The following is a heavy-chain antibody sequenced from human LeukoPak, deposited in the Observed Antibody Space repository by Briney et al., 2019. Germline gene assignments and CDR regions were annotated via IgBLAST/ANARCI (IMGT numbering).Heavy chain of an antibody. CDR1: GFTFSSYS. CDR2: ISSSSSYT. D-gene: IGHD4-23*01. CDR3: AKTRRDGGNLDSFDI. J-gene: IGHJ3*02. V-gene: IGHV3-21*01. Sequence: PGGSLRLSCAASGFTFSSYSMNWVRQAPGKGLEWVSCISSSSSYTFYTDSVKGRFTISRDNAKNSLNLQMNSLRAEDTATYYCAKTRRDGGNLDSFDIWGQGTMVTVSS.